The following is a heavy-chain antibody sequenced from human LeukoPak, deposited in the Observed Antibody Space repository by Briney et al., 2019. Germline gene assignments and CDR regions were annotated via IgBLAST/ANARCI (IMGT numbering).Heavy chain of an antibody. CDR1: GYSFTNYW. D-gene: IGHD2-2*01. J-gene: IGHJ4*02. Sequence: GESLKISCKGSGYSFTNYWVAWVRQMPGKGLEWMGIIYPGDFDTRYSPSFQGQVTVSVDKSISTAYLQWNSLKASDTAMYYCARRRFCSDTSCYGGDFDYWGQGTLVTVSS. V-gene: IGHV5-51*01. CDR3: ARRRFCSDTSCYGGDFDY. CDR2: IYPGDFDT.